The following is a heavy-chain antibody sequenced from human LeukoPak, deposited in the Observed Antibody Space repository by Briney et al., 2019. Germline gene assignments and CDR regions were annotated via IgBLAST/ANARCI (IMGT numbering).Heavy chain of an antibody. CDR1: GLTFSSYE. V-gene: IGHV3-48*03. D-gene: IGHD6-13*01. J-gene: IGHJ4*02. CDR2: ISSAYNMI. Sequence: QPGGSLRLSCAASGLTFSSYEMNWVRQAPGKGLEWISYISSAYNMIYYAESVKGRFTISRDNARNSLYLQMNSLRAEDTAVYYCATASGSWYRYYFDSWGQGTLVTVSS. CDR3: ATASGSWYRYYFDS.